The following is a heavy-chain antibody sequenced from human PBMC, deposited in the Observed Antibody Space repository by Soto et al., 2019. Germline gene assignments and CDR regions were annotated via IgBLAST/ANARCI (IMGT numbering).Heavy chain of an antibody. CDR2: IWYDGSNK. CDR1: GFTFSSYG. V-gene: IGHV3-33*01. Sequence: QVQLVESGGGVVQPGRSLRLSCAASGFTFSSYGMHWVRQAPGKGLEWVAVIWYDGSNKYYADSVKGRFTISRDNSKNTLYLQMNSLRAEDTAVYYCARDHHMITFGGVPTRWGQGTLVTVSS. J-gene: IGHJ4*02. D-gene: IGHD3-16*01. CDR3: ARDHHMITFGGVPTR.